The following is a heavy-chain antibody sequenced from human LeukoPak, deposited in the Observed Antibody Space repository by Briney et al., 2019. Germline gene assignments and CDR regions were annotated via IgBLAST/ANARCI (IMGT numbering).Heavy chain of an antibody. CDR2: ISYDGSNK. J-gene: IGHJ4*02. D-gene: IGHD1-26*01. V-gene: IGHV3-30*03. CDR3: ARDRSGSYVFDY. Sequence: PGGSLRLSCAASGFTFSSYGMHWVRQAPGKGLEWVAVISYDGSNKYYADSVKGRFTISGDNSKNTLYLQMNSLRAEDTAVYYCARDRSGSYVFDYWGQGTLVTVSS. CDR1: GFTFSSYG.